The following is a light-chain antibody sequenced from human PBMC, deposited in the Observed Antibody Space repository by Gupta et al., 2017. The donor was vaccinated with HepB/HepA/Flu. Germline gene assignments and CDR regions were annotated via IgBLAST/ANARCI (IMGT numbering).Light chain of an antibody. Sequence: VLTQSPGTLSFSPVERATLSCRASRSISSTVLAWYQQKPGQAPRRLISGASSRATGIPDRCSGSGSGTDFTLSISRLEAEDFAVYYCQQYGDSPLTFGGGTKVEIK. J-gene: IGKJ4*01. CDR1: RSISSTV. CDR2: GAS. CDR3: QQYGDSPLT. V-gene: IGKV3-20*01.